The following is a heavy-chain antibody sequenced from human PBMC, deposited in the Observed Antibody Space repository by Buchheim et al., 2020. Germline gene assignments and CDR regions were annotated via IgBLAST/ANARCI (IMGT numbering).Heavy chain of an antibody. CDR3: AKDLVSNYSDSSGYLDY. CDR1: GFTFSSYA. CDR2: ISGSGGST. V-gene: IGHV3-23*01. D-gene: IGHD3-22*01. J-gene: IGHJ4*02. Sequence: EVQLLESGGGLVQPGGSLRLSCAASGFTFSSYAMSWVRQAPGKGLEWVSAISGSGGSTYYAEHGKGRFTISRDNSKNTLYLQMNSLRAEDTAVYYCAKDLVSNYSDSSGYLDYWGQGTL.